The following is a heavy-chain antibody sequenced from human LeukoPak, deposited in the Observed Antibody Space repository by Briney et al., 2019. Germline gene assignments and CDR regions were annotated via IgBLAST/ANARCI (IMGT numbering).Heavy chain of an antibody. CDR2: IKQDGSEK. D-gene: IGHD3-22*01. J-gene: IGHJ4*02. Sequence: GGSLRLSCAASGFTFSSYWMSWVRQAPGKGLEWVANIKQDGSEKYYVDSVKGRFTISRDNAKNSLYLQMNSLRAEDTAVYYCAGVIFYYDSSGFFPWYYFDYWGQGTLVTVSS. CDR3: AGVIFYYDSSGFFPWYYFDY. CDR1: GFTFSSYW. V-gene: IGHV3-7*01.